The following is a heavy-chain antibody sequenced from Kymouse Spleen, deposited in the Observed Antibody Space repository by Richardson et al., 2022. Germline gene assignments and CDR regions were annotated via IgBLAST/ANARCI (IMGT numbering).Heavy chain of an antibody. CDR3: ARGRIAAAGTGSSFDY. J-gene: IGHJ4*02. D-gene: IGHD6-13*01. CDR2: INHSGST. V-gene: IGHV4-34*01. Sequence: QVQLQQWGAGLLKPSETLSLTCAVYGGSFSGYYWSWIRQPPGKGLEWIGEINHSGSTNYNPSLKSRVTISVDTSKNQFSLKLSSVTAADTAVYYCARGRIAAAGTGSSFDYWGQGTLVTVSS. CDR1: GGSFSGYY.